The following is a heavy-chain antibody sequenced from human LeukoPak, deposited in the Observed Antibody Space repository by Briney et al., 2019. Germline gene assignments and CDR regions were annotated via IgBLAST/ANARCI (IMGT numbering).Heavy chain of an antibody. J-gene: IGHJ6*03. CDR1: GGSINTYY. CDR2: ISTSGST. D-gene: IGHD1-26*01. V-gene: IGHV4-4*07. CDR3: ARLSGTYSYYYYYYMDV. Sequence: PSETLSLTCTVSGGSINTYYCSWIRQPAGKGLEWIGRISTSGSTNYNPSLKSRVTMSVDTSKNQFSLKLSSVTAADTAVYYCARLSGTYSYYYYYYMDVWGKGTTVTVSS.